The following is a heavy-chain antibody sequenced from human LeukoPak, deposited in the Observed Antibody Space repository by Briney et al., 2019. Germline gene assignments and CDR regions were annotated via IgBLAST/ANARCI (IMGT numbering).Heavy chain of an antibody. Sequence: ASVTVSCKASGYIFTSYYMHWVRQAPGQGLERMGIINPSGGSTSYAQKFQGRVTMTRDTSTSTAYMELRSLRSDDTAVYYCARGPWDTALTHAFDIWGQGTMVTVSS. CDR1: GYIFTSYY. D-gene: IGHD5-18*01. J-gene: IGHJ3*02. V-gene: IGHV1-46*01. CDR3: ARGPWDTALTHAFDI. CDR2: INPSGGST.